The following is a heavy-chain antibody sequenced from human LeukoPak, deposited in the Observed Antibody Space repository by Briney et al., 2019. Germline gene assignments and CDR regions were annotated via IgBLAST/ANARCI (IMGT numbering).Heavy chain of an antibody. CDR2: MSFDGDNE. Sequence: GGSLRLSCAASGFTFSTYPMHWVRQAPGKGLEWVAVMSFDGDNEYYSDSVRGRFTVSRDNAKSTLYLQMNSLRPEDTAVYYCARAATTVDFDYWGQGTLVTVSS. CDR1: GFTFSTYP. CDR3: ARAATTVDFDY. V-gene: IGHV3-30-3*01. D-gene: IGHD4-17*01. J-gene: IGHJ4*02.